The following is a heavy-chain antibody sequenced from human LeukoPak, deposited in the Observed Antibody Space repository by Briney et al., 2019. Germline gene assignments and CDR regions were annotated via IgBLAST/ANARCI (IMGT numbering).Heavy chain of an antibody. D-gene: IGHD3-10*01. J-gene: IGHJ4*02. CDR3: ARDQSYYGSGSYRGLYYFDY. CDR1: GFTFRSYS. Sequence: PGGSLRLSCPASGFTFRSYSMNSVPQAPGKGLERVSSISSSNNYIYYADSVKGRFTISRDNAKNSLYLQMNSLRAEGTAVYYCARDQSYYGSGSYRGLYYFDYWGQGTLVTVSS. V-gene: IGHV3-21*01. CDR2: ISSSNNYI.